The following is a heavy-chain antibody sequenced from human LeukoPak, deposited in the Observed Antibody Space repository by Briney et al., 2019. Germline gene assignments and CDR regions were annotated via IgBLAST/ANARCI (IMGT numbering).Heavy chain of an antibody. V-gene: IGHV4-34*01. Sequence: PSETLSLTCAVYGGFFSGYYWSWIRQPPGKGLEWIGEINHSGSTNYNPSLKSRVTISVDTSKNQFSLKLSSVTAADTAVYYCARTSRYCSSTSCAPLDYWGQGTLVTVSS. CDR1: GGFFSGYY. CDR2: INHSGST. J-gene: IGHJ4*02. CDR3: ARTSRYCSSTSCAPLDY. D-gene: IGHD2-2*01.